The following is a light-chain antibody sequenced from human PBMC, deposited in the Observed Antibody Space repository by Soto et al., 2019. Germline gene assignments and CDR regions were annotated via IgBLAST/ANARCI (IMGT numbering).Light chain of an antibody. CDR2: EVT. CDR1: SSDVSGYNF. V-gene: IGLV2-14*01. Sequence: QSVLTQPASVSGSPGQSITISCTGTSSDVSGYNFVSWYQQHPGKAPKLMIYEVTNRPSGVSNRFSGSKSGNTASLSISGLQGEDEADYYCSSYTSSGTLVIFGGGTKLTVL. J-gene: IGLJ2*01. CDR3: SSYTSSGTLVI.